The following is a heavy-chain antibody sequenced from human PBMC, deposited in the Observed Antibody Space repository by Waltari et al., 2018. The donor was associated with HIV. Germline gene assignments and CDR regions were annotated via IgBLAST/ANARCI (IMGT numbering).Heavy chain of an antibody. J-gene: IGHJ4*02. CDR3: ARDGHYYDSRPLDY. CDR2: ISWEVSNK. CDR1: GFASSPYA. D-gene: IGHD3-22*01. Sequence: QVQLVESGRGVVTHGRCLRLSCAAPGFASSPYALPWVRQAPVKGLEWVAFISWEVSNKDYADSVKGRFTVSRDNSKNTLYLQMNSLRAEDTAVYYCARDGHYYDSRPLDYWGQGTLVTVSS. V-gene: IGHV3-30-3*01.